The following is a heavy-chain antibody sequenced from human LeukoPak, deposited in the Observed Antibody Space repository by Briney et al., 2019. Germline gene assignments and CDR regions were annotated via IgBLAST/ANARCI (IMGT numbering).Heavy chain of an antibody. CDR3: AIAAAGPYYFDY. CDR2: ISNDGSNK. V-gene: IGHV3-30*03. CDR1: GFTFSNYG. D-gene: IGHD6-13*01. Sequence: GGSLRLSCAASGFTFSNYGMHWVRQAPGKGLEWVAIISNDGSNKYYGDSVKGRFTISRDNSKNTLDLQMNSLRAEDTAVYYCAIAAAGPYYFDYWGQGTLVTVSS. J-gene: IGHJ4*02.